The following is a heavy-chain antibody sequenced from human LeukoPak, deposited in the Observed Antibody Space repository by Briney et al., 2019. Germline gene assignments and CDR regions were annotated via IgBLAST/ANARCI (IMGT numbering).Heavy chain of an antibody. CDR3: ARSAVAGTYFDY. Sequence: PGGSLRLSCTASGFSLSRYERIWVRQAPGKGLQGVSSVKDRFTISSDIAKTSLYLQVNSLRVEDTAVYFCARSAVAGTYFDYWGQGTLVTVSS. D-gene: IGHD6-19*01. J-gene: IGHJ4*02. CDR1: GFSLSRYE. V-gene: IGHV3-48*03.